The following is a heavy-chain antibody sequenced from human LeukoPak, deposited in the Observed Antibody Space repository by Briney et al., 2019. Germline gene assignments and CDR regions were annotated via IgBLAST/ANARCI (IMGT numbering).Heavy chain of an antibody. Sequence: GGSLRLSCAASGFTFSNYGMNWVRQAPGKGLEWVTLISSDGSKRYYADSVKGRFTISRDSSKNTLYLQMNSLRAEDTAIYYCAKHGYYGSGLSSYYFDYWGQGTLVTVSS. V-gene: IGHV3-30*18. J-gene: IGHJ4*02. D-gene: IGHD3-10*01. CDR3: AKHGYYGSGLSSYYFDY. CDR1: GFTFSNYG. CDR2: ISSDGSKR.